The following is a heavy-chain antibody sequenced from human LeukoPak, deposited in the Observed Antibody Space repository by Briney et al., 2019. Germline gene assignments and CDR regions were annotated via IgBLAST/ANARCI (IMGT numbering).Heavy chain of an antibody. CDR1: GFTFSSYS. V-gene: IGHV3-21*01. D-gene: IGHD1-26*01. CDR2: ISSSSYI. Sequence: PGGSLRLSCAASGFTFSSYSMNWVRQAPGKGLEWVSSISSSSYIYYADSVKGRFTISRDNAKNSLYLQMNSLRAEDTAVYYCAREGSGSYYGYWGQGTLVTVSS. J-gene: IGHJ4*02. CDR3: AREGSGSYYGY.